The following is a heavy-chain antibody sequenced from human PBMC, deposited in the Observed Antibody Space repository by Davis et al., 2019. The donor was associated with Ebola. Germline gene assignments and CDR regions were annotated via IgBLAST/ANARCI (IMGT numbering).Heavy chain of an antibody. J-gene: IGHJ4*02. V-gene: IGHV3-23*01. CDR2: ISGSGGTT. D-gene: IGHD5-24*01. Sequence: PGGSLRLSCADSVITFSSYAMTWVRQAPGKGLEWVSAISGSGGTTYYAGSVKGRFTVSRDNSKKTMYLQMNSLRAEDTAVYYCARDRREMATIDAFDYWGQGTLVTVSS. CDR1: VITFSSYA. CDR3: ARDRREMATIDAFDY.